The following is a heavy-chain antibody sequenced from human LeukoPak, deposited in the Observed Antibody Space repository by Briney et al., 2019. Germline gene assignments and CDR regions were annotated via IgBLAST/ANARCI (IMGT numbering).Heavy chain of an antibody. Sequence: SETLSLTCTVSGGSISSYYWSWIRQPAGKGLEWIGRIYTSGSTNYNPSLKSRVTMSVDTSKNQFSLKLNSVTAADTAVYYCARSLPAAGTYYYAMDVWGQGNTVNGS. V-gene: IGHV4-4*07. D-gene: IGHD6-13*01. CDR1: GGSISSYY. CDR3: ARSLPAAGTYYYAMDV. J-gene: IGHJ6*02. CDR2: IYTSGST.